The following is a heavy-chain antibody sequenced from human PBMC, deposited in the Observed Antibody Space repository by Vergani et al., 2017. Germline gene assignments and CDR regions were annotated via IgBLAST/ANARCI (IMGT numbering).Heavy chain of an antibody. J-gene: IGHJ4*02. CDR1: GFTFSSYG. CDR3: AKEKVVVTAIFDY. CDR2: IWYDGSNK. V-gene: IGHV3-33*06. Sequence: QVQLVESGGGVVQPGRSLRLSCAASGFTFSSYGMHWVRQAPGKGLEWVAVIWYDGSNKYYADSVKGRFTISRDNSKNTLYLQMNSLRAEDTAVYYCAKEKVVVTAIFDYWGQGTLVTVSS. D-gene: IGHD2-21*02.